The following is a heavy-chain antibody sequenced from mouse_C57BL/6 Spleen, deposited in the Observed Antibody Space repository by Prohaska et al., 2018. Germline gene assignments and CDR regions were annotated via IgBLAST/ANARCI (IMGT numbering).Heavy chain of an antibody. CDR3: ARDYGSYFDY. CDR1: GYTFTSYW. V-gene: IGHV1-50*01. Sequence: QVQLQQPGAELVKPGASVKLSCKASGYTFTSYWMQWVKQRPGQGLEWIGEIDPSDSYTNYNQKCKGKATLTVDTSSSTAYMQLSSLTSEDSAVYYCARDYGSYFDYWGQGTTLTVSS. J-gene: IGHJ2*01. CDR2: IDPSDSYT. D-gene: IGHD1-1*01.